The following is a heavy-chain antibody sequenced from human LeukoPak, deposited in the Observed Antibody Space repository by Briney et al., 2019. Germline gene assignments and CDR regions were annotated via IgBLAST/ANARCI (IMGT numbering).Heavy chain of an antibody. Sequence: SGTLSLTCGVSGGSISGTNWWSWVRQPPGQGLEWIGEISLAGQTNYNPSLNGRVTMSLDKSSNQLSLHLTSVTAADTATYYCSREGGPFCPFGYWGQGTLVIVSS. J-gene: IGHJ4*02. D-gene: IGHD1-26*01. CDR2: ISLAGQT. CDR1: GGSISGTNW. V-gene: IGHV4-4*02. CDR3: SREGGPFCPFGY.